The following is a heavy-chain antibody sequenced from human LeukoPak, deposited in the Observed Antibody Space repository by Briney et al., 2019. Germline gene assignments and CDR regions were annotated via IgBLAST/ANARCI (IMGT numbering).Heavy chain of an antibody. CDR1: GFTFSSYA. Sequence: TGGSLRLSCAASGFTFSSYAMSWVRQAPGKGLEWVSAISGSGGSTYYADSVKGRFTISRDNSKNTLYLQMNSLRAEDTAVYYCAKCLVRDVVVTAIRHYYYYGMDVWGQGTTVTVSS. J-gene: IGHJ6*02. CDR3: AKCLVRDVVVTAIRHYYYYGMDV. V-gene: IGHV3-23*01. D-gene: IGHD2-21*02. CDR2: ISGSGGST.